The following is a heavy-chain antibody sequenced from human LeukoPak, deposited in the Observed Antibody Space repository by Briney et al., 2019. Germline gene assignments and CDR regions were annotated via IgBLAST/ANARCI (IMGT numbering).Heavy chain of an antibody. J-gene: IGHJ4*02. V-gene: IGHV3-30*18. CDR1: GFTYSSYG. CDR3: AKAFGSSGYYFDY. CDR2: ISYDGSNK. D-gene: IGHD3-22*01. Sequence: PGGSLRLSCAASGFTYSSYGMHWVRQGPGKGLEWVAVISYDGSNKYYADSVKGRFTISRDNSKNTLYLQMNGLRAEDTAVYYCAKAFGSSGYYFDYWGQGTLVTVSS.